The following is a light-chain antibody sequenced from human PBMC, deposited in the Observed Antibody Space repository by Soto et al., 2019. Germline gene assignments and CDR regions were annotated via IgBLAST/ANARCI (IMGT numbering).Light chain of an antibody. CDR1: QSVSSSF. CDR3: QQYSSSPLFT. J-gene: IGKJ3*01. Sequence: EIVLTPSPSPLSLSPGGRATLSFRAKQSVSSSFLAWYPQKPGQAPRLLIYGACSRATCKPDRFSDSGSGTEFTLTISRLQPEDFAVYYCQQYSSSPLFTFGHGTKVEIK. CDR2: GAC. V-gene: IGKV3-20*01.